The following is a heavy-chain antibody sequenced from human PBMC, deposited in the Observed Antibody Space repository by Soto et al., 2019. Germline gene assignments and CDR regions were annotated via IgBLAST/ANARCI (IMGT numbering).Heavy chain of an antibody. D-gene: IGHD6-6*01. J-gene: IGHJ4*02. Sequence: TLALSCTVSGDSISSGDYDWSWIRQPPGKGLEWIGLIYYSGSTHYNPSLKSRLIISVNTSKNQFSLKLTSATAADTAVYYCARDFKRYSSSPGPLEYWVQGTLVTVSS. CDR3: ARDFKRYSSSPGPLEY. CDR1: GDSISSGDYD. V-gene: IGHV4-30-4*01. CDR2: IYYSGST.